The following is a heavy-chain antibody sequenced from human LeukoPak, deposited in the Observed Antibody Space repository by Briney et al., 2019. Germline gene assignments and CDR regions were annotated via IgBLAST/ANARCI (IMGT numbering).Heavy chain of an antibody. CDR1: GGSISSGGYC. V-gene: IGHV4-30-2*01. D-gene: IGHD3-10*01. J-gene: IGHJ4*02. Sequence: SETLSLTCTVSGGSISSGGYCWSWIRQHPGKGLEWIGYIYHSGSTYYNPSVKSRVTISVDRSKNQFSLKLSSVTAADTAVYYCARAVTMVRGSSRPFDYWGQGTLATVSS. CDR3: ARAVTMVRGSSRPFDY. CDR2: IYHSGST.